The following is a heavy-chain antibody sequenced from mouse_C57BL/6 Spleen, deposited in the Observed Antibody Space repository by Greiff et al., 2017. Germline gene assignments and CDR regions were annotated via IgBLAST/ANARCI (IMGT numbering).Heavy chain of an antibody. J-gene: IGHJ3*01. V-gene: IGHV1-69*01. CDR3: ARGSDYYGFFAY. Sequence: QVQLQQPGAELVMPGASVKLSCKASGYTFTSSWMHWVKQRPGQGLEWIGEIDPSDSYTNYNQKFKGKSTLTVDKSSSTAYMQLSSLTSEDSAVYYCARGSDYYGFFAYWGQGTLVTVSA. CDR1: GYTFTSSW. CDR2: IDPSDSYT. D-gene: IGHD1-1*01.